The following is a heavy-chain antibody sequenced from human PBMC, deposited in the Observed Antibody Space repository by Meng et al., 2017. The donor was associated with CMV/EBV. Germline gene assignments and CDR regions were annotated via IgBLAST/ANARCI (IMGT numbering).Heavy chain of an antibody. D-gene: IGHD3-3*01. J-gene: IGHJ3*02. CDR3: YMELSRLRSDDTAVYYCALFERDFWSGYLGAFDI. V-gene: IGHV4-39*07. Sequence: GSLRLSCTVSGGSISSNGHYWAWIRQPPGKGLEWIGSIHYSGSTYHTPSLRSRVTISIDTSKNQFSLNLHSVTAADTSISTAYMELSRLRSDDTAVYYCALFERDFWSGYLGAFDIWGQGTMVTVSS. CDR1: GGSISSNGHY. CDR2: IHYSGST.